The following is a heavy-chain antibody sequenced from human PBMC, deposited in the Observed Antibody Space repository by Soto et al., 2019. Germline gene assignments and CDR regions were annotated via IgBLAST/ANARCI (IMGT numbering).Heavy chain of an antibody. Sequence: QVQLVQSGAEVKKPGSSVKVSCKASGGTFSSYAISWVRQAPGQGLEWMGGIIPIFGTANYAQKFQGRVTITADESAIKAYMELSSLRSDDTAVYYCARGQSGWSGGSCYSLYGIDVWGQGNTVTVCS. CDR1: GGTFSSYA. CDR3: ARGQSGWSGGSCYSLYGIDV. J-gene: IGHJ6*01. D-gene: IGHD2-15*01. V-gene: IGHV1-69*01. CDR2: IIPIFGTA.